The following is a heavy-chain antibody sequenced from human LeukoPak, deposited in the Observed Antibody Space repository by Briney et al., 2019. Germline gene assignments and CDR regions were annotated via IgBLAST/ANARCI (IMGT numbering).Heavy chain of an antibody. D-gene: IGHD4-17*01. J-gene: IGHJ6*02. CDR1: GFTVSSNY. CDR3: ARDDYGDYPYGMDV. Sequence: GGSLRPSCAASGFTVSSNYMSWVRQAPGKGLEWVSVIYSGGSTYYADSVKGRFTISRDNSKNTLYLQMNSLRAEDTAVYYCARDDYGDYPYGMDVWGQGTTVTVSS. CDR2: IYSGGST. V-gene: IGHV3-66*02.